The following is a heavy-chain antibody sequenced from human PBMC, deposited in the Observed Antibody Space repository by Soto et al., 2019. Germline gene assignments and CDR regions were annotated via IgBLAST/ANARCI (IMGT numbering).Heavy chain of an antibody. CDR1: GYTFSAYG. V-gene: IGHV1-18*04. J-gene: IGHJ4*02. Sequence: QVKLVQSGPEMKNPGASVRVSCKASGYTFSAYGFTWVRQAPGQGLEWLGWISAYDGSTNYAQKVQDRVTMTTDTSTTTVFLDLRSLRSDDTAVYYCARGLIAGSYFDHWGQGTRVIVSS. CDR2: ISAYDGST. CDR3: ARGLIAGSYFDH. D-gene: IGHD2-15*01.